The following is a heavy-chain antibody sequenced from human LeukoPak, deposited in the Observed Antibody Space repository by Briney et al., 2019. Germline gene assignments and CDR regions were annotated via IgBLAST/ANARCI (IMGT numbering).Heavy chain of an antibody. CDR1: GFTFSNYG. D-gene: IGHD5-12*01. J-gene: IGHJ6*03. Sequence: GSLRLSCAASGFTFSNYGMHWVRQAPGKGLEWVALIYYDGSNKYYTDSVKGRFTISRDNSKNTLYLQMDSLRAEDTAVYYCARHVVSGYVKNYYYYMDVWGKGTTVTVSS. V-gene: IGHV3-33*01. CDR3: ARHVVSGYVKNYYYYMDV. CDR2: IYYDGSNK.